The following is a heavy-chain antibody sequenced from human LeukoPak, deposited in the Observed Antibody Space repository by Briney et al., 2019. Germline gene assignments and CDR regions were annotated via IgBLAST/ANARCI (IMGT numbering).Heavy chain of an antibody. CDR2: IHTSGST. CDR3: TTGGGYDAFDI. CDR1: GGSFSSSSYY. V-gene: IGHV4-61*02. Sequence: SETLSLTCSVSGGSFSSSSYYWSWIRQPAGTGLEWIGRIHTSGSTNYNPSLKSRVTISADTSKNQFFLKLSSVTAADTAVYYCTTGGGYDAFDIWGQGTMVTVSS. J-gene: IGHJ3*02. D-gene: IGHD3-16*01.